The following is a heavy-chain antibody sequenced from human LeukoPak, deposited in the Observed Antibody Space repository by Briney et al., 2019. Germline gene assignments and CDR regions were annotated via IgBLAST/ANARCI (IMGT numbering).Heavy chain of an antibody. D-gene: IGHD1-26*01. J-gene: IGHJ4*02. CDR1: GYNFTNYW. CDR2: IYPGDSDT. V-gene: IGHV5-51*01. Sequence: GESLKISCKGSGYNFTNYWIGWVRQMPGKGLEWMGIIYPGDSDTTYSPSFQGQVTISADKSISTAYLQWSSLKASDTAMYYCARSYSRSWAGFGYWGQGTLDTVSS. CDR3: ARSYSRSWAGFGY.